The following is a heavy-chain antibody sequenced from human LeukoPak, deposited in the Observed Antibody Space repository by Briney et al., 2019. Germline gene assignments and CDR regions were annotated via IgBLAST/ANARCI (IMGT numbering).Heavy chain of an antibody. CDR2: INENGGGT. V-gene: IGHV3-23*01. CDR3: ANVRFGF. Sequence: GGSLRLSCAASGFTFSSYAMSWVRQAPGKGLEWVSTINENGGGTFYADSVKGRFTISRDNSKNTLYLQMNSLRAEDTAVYFCANVRFGFWGQGTLVTVSS. J-gene: IGHJ4*02. CDR1: GFTFSSYA. D-gene: IGHD3-10*01.